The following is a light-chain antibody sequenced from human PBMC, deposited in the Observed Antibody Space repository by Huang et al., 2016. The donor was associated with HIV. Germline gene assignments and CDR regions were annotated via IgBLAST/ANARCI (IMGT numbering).Light chain of an antibody. CDR2: AAS. J-gene: IGKJ1*01. CDR3: QQSYSTPPV. V-gene: IGKV1-39*01. CDR1: QSISSY. Sequence: DIQMTQSPSSLSAPVGDRVTITCRASQSISSYLNWYQQKPGKAPKLQIYAASSLQSGVPSRFSGSGSGTVFTLTISSLQPEDFATYYCQQSYSTPPVFGQGTKVEIK.